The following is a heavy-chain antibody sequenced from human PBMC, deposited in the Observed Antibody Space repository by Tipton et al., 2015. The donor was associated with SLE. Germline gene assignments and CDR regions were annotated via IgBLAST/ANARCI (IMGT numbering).Heavy chain of an antibody. CDR2: IFSSGNT. CDR3: ARGAYYDGSGSYPPFDY. D-gene: IGHD3-10*01. Sequence: LRLSCTVSGASVSSGAYYWNWIRQHPGKGLEWIGYIFSSGNTYSNPSLKSRVTISAVPSDNHFSLKLSSVTAADTAVYYCARGAYYDGSGSYPPFDYWGQGTLVTVSS. V-gene: IGHV4-31*02. J-gene: IGHJ4*02. CDR1: GASVSSGAYY.